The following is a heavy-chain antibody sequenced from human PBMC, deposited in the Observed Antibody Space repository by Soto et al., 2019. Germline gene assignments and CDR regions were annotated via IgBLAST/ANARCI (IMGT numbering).Heavy chain of an antibody. CDR3: ARAPSGSYPEFDY. CDR2: ISGSDCKT. D-gene: IGHD1-26*01. CDR1: GFSFGSYA. J-gene: IGHJ4*02. V-gene: IGHV3-23*01. Sequence: GGSLRLSCAASGFSFGSYALSWVRQAPGKGLEWVSTISGSDCKTFYADAVKGRFSISRNTSQNTLYLQMNSLRADDTAVYYCARAPSGSYPEFDYWGQGTLVTVSS.